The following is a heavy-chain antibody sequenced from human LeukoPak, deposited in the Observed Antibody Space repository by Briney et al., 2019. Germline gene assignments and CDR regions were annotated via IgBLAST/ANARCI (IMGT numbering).Heavy chain of an antibody. Sequence: ASVKVPCKASGYTFNTYGITWVRQAPGQGLEWMGWISGYNGKTKYAQKFQGRVTMTRDMSTSTDYMELSSLRSEDTAIYYCARDNSVGDNAWWFDPWGQGTLVTVSS. CDR1: GYTFNTYG. V-gene: IGHV1-18*01. J-gene: IGHJ5*02. CDR2: ISGYNGKT. CDR3: ARDNSVGDNAWWFDP. D-gene: IGHD1-26*01.